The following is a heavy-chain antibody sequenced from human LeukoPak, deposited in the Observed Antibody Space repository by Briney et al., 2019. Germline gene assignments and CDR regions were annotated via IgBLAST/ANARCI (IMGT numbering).Heavy chain of an antibody. Sequence: GGSLRLSCAASGFTFSSYEMNWVRQAPGKGLEWVANIKQDGSEKYYVDSVKGRFTISRDNAKNSLYLQMNSLRAEDTAVYYCASSWIQLWPPGDWGQGTLVTVSS. CDR2: IKQDGSEK. CDR1: GFTFSSYE. D-gene: IGHD5-18*01. CDR3: ASSWIQLWPPGD. V-gene: IGHV3-7*01. J-gene: IGHJ4*02.